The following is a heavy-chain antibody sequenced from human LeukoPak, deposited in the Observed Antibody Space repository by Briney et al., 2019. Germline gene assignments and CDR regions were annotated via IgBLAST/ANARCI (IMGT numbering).Heavy chain of an antibody. CDR3: ATFMTYYYGSGSYYPGDY. CDR2: INPSGGST. Sequence: ASVKVSCKAPGYTFTSYYMHWVRQAPGQGLEWMGIINPSGGSTSYAQKFQGRVTMTRDTSTSTVYMELSSLRSEDTAVYYCATFMTYYYGSGSYYPGDYWGQGTLVTVSS. D-gene: IGHD3-10*01. V-gene: IGHV1-46*01. CDR1: GYTFTSYY. J-gene: IGHJ4*02.